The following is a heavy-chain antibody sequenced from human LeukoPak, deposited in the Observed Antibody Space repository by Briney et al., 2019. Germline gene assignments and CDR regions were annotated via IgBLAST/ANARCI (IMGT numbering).Heavy chain of an antibody. CDR2: ISGSGGST. CDR1: GFTFSSYA. J-gene: IGHJ3*02. V-gene: IGHV3-23*01. Sequence: GGSLRLSCAASGFTFSSYAMSWVRQAPGKGLEWVSAISGSGGSTYYADSVKGRFTISRDNSKNTLYLQMNSLRAEDTAVYYCAKDLSVRVYYDSSGYAFDIWGQGTMVTVSS. D-gene: IGHD3-22*01. CDR3: AKDLSVRVYYDSSGYAFDI.